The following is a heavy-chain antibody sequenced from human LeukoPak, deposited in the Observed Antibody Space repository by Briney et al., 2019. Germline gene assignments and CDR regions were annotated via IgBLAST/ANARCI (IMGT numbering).Heavy chain of an antibody. J-gene: IGHJ5*02. CDR3: ASEPSSGFP. Sequence: GESLKISCKASGYSFSSYWIGWVRQMPGKGLEWMGIISPDCSDIRYSPSFRGQVTISVDESISTAYLQWSSLKASDTAMYFCASEPSSGFPWGQGTLVTVSS. CDR1: GYSFSSYW. CDR2: ISPDCSDI. V-gene: IGHV5-51*01. D-gene: IGHD3-22*01.